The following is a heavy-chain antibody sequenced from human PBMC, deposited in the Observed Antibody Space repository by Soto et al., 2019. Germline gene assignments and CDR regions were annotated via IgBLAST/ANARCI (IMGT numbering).Heavy chain of an antibody. J-gene: IGHJ4*02. CDR2: MYDSGST. Sequence: QVQLQESGPGLVKPSETLSLSCFVSGGSISGYFWSWIRQPPGKGLEWIAFMYDSGSTNYNPSLKSRVSISLDTSKNQFSLKRNSVTAADTAVYYCSRGWSSSWPYCGQGTLVTVSS. CDR3: SRGWSSSWPY. D-gene: IGHD6-13*01. CDR1: GGSISGYF. V-gene: IGHV4-59*01.